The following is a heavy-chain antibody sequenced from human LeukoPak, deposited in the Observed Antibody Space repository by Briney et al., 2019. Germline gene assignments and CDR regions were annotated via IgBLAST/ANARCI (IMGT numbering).Heavy chain of an antibody. Sequence: SETLSLTCTVSGGSISSSSYYWAWIRQPPGKGLEWIGIIYNSGTTYYNPSLKSRVTISKDTSKSQFSLKLSSVTAADTAVYYCARGEKYYYMDVWGKGTTVTVSS. CDR2: IYNSGTT. J-gene: IGHJ6*03. V-gene: IGHV4-39*07. CDR1: GGSISSSSYY. CDR3: ARGEKYYYMDV.